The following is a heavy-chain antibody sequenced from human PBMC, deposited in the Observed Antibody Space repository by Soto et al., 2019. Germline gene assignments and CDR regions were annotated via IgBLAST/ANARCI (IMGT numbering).Heavy chain of an antibody. Sequence: QVQLVESGGGVVQPGRSLRLSCAASGFTFSSYAMHWVRQAPGKGLEWVAVISYDGSNKYYADSVKGRFTISRDNSKKPLYLQMNSLRAEDTAVYYCARSYYDILTRNGMDVWGQGTTVTVSS. CDR2: ISYDGSNK. CDR1: GFTFSSYA. CDR3: ARSYYDILTRNGMDV. V-gene: IGHV3-30-3*01. D-gene: IGHD3-9*01. J-gene: IGHJ6*02.